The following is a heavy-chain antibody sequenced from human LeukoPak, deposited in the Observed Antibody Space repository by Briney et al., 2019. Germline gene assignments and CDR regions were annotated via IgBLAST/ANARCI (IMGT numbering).Heavy chain of an antibody. Sequence: GGSLRLSCAASGFTFSSNAMTWVRQAPGKGLEWASGISGSSGSTYYAESVKGRFTISRDSSKNTLYLQMNSLRAEDTAVYYCAKDRASGGVGGSFDYWGQGTLVSVSS. J-gene: IGHJ4*02. CDR3: AKDRASGGVGGSFDY. V-gene: IGHV3-23*01. D-gene: IGHD6-19*01. CDR2: ISGSSGST. CDR1: GFTFSSNA.